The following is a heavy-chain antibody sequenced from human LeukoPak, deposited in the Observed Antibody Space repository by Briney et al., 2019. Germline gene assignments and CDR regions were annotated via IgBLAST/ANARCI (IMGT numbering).Heavy chain of an antibody. CDR2: ISYTGNS. CDR1: GVSITGYF. Sequence: SETLSLTCSVTGVSITGYFWSWIRQPPGKGLEWIGYISYTGNSNYNPSLNSRVTISLDASNNQFSLRLNSLTPADTAVYYCARDSAYSSDWPDAFDVWGHGTVVTVSS. D-gene: IGHD6-25*01. J-gene: IGHJ3*01. V-gene: IGHV4-59*01. CDR3: ARDSAYSSDWPDAFDV.